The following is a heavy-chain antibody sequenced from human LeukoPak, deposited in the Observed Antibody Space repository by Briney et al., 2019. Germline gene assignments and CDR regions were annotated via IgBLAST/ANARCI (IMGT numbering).Heavy chain of an antibody. CDR2: ISSIGTIK. J-gene: IGHJ3*02. D-gene: IGHD2-15*01. CDR1: ALSFSIHA. V-gene: IGHV3-48*03. CDR3: VRDGACSGGNCEHDAFDN. Sequence: PAGSMRLSWVAVALSFSIHATNCDRHAARGVREWVLYISSIGTIKFYANSVKGRLTISRDNATNSTFLQMNSLMTEDTAVYYCVRDGACSGGNCEHDAFDNWGQGTMVTVSS.